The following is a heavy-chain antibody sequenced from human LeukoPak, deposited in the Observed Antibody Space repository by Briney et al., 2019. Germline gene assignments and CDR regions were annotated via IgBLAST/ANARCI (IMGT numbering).Heavy chain of an antibody. Sequence: GGSLRLSCAASGFTLDDYAMHWVRQAPGKGLEWVSTINGGGVNTHYADSVGGRFTISRDNSKNTLFLQMNSLRDEDTAVYHCAEDLYSNYGPADYWGQGNLVTVSS. CDR1: GFTLDDYA. V-gene: IGHV3-23*01. CDR2: INGGGVNT. CDR3: AEDLYSNYGPADY. D-gene: IGHD4-11*01. J-gene: IGHJ4*02.